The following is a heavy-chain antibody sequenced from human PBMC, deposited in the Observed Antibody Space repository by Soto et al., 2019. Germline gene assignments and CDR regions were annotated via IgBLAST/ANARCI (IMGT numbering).Heavy chain of an antibody. CDR2: FDPEDGET. J-gene: IGHJ3*02. Sequence: ASVKVSCEVSGYTLTELSMHWVRQAPGKGLEWMGGFDPEDGETIYAQKFQGRVTMTEDTSTDTAYMELSSLRSEDTAVYYCATPAWLLLRFNSAGLGPFDIWGQGTMVTVSS. V-gene: IGHV1-24*01. CDR1: GYTLTELS. D-gene: IGHD3-22*01. CDR3: ATPAWLLLRFNSAGLGPFDI.